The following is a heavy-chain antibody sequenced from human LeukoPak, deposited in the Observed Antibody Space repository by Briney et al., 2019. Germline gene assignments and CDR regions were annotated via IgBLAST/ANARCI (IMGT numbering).Heavy chain of an antibody. CDR3: ARDLGYSYEGYFDY. CDR1: GFTFSSYW. V-gene: IGHV3-7*01. J-gene: IGHJ4*02. Sequence: QSGGSLRLSCAASGFTFSSYWMSWVRQAPGKGLEWVANIKQDGSEKYYVDSVKGRFTISRDNAKNSLYLQMNSLRAEDTVVYYCARDLGYSYEGYFDYWGQGTLVTVSS. D-gene: IGHD5-18*01. CDR2: IKQDGSEK.